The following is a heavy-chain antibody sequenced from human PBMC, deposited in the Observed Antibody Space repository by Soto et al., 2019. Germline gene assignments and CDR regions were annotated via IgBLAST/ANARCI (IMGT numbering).Heavy chain of an antibody. CDR3: ARDCSGGSCFGSGAFDI. J-gene: IGHJ3*02. CDR2: ISAYNGNT. V-gene: IGHV1-18*01. CDR1: GYTFTSYG. Sequence: ASVKVSCKASGYTFTSYGISWVRQAPGQGLEWMGWISAYNGNTNYAQKLQGRVTMTTDTSTSTAYMELRSLRSDDTAVYYCARDCSGGSCFGSGAFDIWGQGTMVTVSS. D-gene: IGHD2-15*01.